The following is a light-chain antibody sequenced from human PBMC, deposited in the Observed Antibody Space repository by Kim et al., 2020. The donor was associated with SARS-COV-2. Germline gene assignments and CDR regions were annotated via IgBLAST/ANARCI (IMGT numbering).Light chain of an antibody. J-gene: IGKJ1*01. CDR2: DAS. Sequence: GDRVTITCRASQSISSWLAWYQQTPGKAPKLLIYDASSLESGIPSRFSGSGSGTEFTLTISSLQPDDFATYYCQQYNSYPWTFGQGTKV. V-gene: IGKV1-5*01. CDR1: QSISSW. CDR3: QQYNSYPWT.